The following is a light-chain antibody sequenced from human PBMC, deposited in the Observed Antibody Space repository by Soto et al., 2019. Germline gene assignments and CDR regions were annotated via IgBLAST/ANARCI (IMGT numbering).Light chain of an antibody. V-gene: IGKV1-5*01. CDR1: QSISNW. CDR2: HAS. J-gene: IGKJ1*01. Sequence: IHQTQSPSTLPASVGDRVTIACRASQSISNWLAWYQQKPVTAPKVLIYHASNLQSGVPSRFSGSGSGTEFTLTIRSLQNDDFATYYCQQYNSYSFVHGTKV. CDR3: QQYNSYS.